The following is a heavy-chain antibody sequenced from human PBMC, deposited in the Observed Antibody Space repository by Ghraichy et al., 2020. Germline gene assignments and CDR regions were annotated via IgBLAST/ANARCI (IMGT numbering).Heavy chain of an antibody. J-gene: IGHJ6*02. CDR1: GFTFSSYS. V-gene: IGHV3-48*02. D-gene: IGHD4-23*01. CDR3: ARGSKVVRFYYYDALDV. Sequence: GGSLRLSCVASGFTFSSYSFNWVRQAPGKGLEWVSYITSSSRTKSYADSVKGRFTISRDNAKNSLYLQMNSLRDEDTAVYYCARGSKVVRFYYYDALDVWGHGTTVTVSS. CDR2: ITSSSRTK.